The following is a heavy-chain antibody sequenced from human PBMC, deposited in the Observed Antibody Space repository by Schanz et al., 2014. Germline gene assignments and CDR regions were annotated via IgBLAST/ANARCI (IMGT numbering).Heavy chain of an antibody. Sequence: QVQLVESGGGVVQPGRSLRLSCAAYGFTLSSYAMHWVRQAPGKGLEWVAVISYDGRNKYYADSVKGRFTISRDNPKNTLYLQMNSLRAEDTAVYYCAKDPSHGDYDYYFDYWGQGTLVTVSS. CDR1: GFTLSSYA. D-gene: IGHD3-22*01. V-gene: IGHV3-30-3*01. J-gene: IGHJ4*02. CDR3: AKDPSHGDYDYYFDY. CDR2: ISYDGRNK.